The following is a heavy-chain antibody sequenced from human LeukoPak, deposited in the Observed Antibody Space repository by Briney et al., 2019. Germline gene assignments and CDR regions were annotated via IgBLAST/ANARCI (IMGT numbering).Heavy chain of an antibody. J-gene: IGHJ6*02. D-gene: IGHD2-2*02. CDR3: ARHIVVVPAAILSHYYYYGMDV. CDR2: IYSSGNT. V-gene: IGHV4-4*07. CDR1: GGSISSYY. Sequence: PSETLSLTCTVSGGSISSYYWSWIRQPAGKGLEWIGRIYSSGNTHYNPSLKSRVTMSVDTSKNQFSLKLSSVTAADTAVYYCARHIVVVPAAILSHYYYYGMDVWGQGTTVTVS.